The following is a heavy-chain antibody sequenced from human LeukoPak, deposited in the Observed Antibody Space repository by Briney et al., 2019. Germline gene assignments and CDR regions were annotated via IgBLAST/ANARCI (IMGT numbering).Heavy chain of an antibody. CDR1: GFTFSSYA. J-gene: IGHJ4*02. CDR3: ARNYYDVRGYFPPGF. CDR2: IKEDGNQK. D-gene: IGHD3-22*01. V-gene: IGHV3-7*01. Sequence: GGSLRLSCAASGFTFSSYAMSWVRQAPGKGLEWVANIKEDGNQKYYVGSVKGRFTISRDNAKNSLYLQMNSLRADDTAVYYCARNYYDVRGYFPPGFWGQGTLVTVSS.